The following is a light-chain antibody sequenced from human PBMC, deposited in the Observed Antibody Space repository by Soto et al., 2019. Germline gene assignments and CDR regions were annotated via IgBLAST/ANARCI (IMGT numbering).Light chain of an antibody. CDR3: QSYDSSPLV. Sequence: QSVPTQPPSMSGAPGQRVTISCTGSSSNIGAGYDVHWYQQLPGTAPKLLIYGNSNRPSGVPDRFSGSKSGTSASLAITGLQAEDEADYYCQSYDSSPLVFGTGTKVTVL. CDR1: SSNIGAGYD. V-gene: IGLV1-40*01. J-gene: IGLJ1*01. CDR2: GNS.